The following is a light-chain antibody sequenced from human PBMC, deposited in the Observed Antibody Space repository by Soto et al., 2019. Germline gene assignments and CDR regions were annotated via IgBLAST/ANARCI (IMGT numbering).Light chain of an antibody. V-gene: IGLV2-23*01. Sequence: QSALTQPASVSGSPGQSITISYTGSGNYIESYNLISWYQQHPGKAPKLIIYEDTQRPSGVSHRFSASESGNTASLTISGLQAGDEADYYCCSYVGDTTLVFGGGTKVTVL. CDR2: EDT. J-gene: IGLJ2*01. CDR1: GNYIESYNL. CDR3: CSYVGDTTLV.